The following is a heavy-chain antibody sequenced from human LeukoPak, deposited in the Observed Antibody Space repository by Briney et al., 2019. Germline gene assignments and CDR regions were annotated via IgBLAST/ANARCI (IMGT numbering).Heavy chain of an antibody. CDR1: GGSFSGYY. CDR3: ARSDRQRARSGRLEAFDM. Sequence: SETLSLTCAVYGGSFSGYYWSWIRQPPGKGLEWIGESNHSGSTNYNPSLKSRVTISVDTSKNQFSLKLSSVTAADTAVYYCARSDRQRARSGRLEAFDMWGQGTMVTVSS. D-gene: IGHD3-10*01. CDR2: SNHSGST. V-gene: IGHV4-34*01. J-gene: IGHJ3*02.